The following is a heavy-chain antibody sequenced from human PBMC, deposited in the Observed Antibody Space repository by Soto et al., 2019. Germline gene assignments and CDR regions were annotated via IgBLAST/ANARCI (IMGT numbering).Heavy chain of an antibody. CDR2: INHSGST. CDR1: GGSFSGYY. D-gene: IGHD3-10*01. CDR3: ARGLHAGIRNGGFDY. J-gene: IGHJ4*02. Sequence: PSETLSLTCAVYGGSFSGYYWSWIRQPPGKGLEWIGEINHSGSTNYNPSLKSRVTISVDTSKNQFSLKLSSVTAADTAVYYCARGLHAGIRNGGFDYWGQGTLVTVSS. V-gene: IGHV4-34*01.